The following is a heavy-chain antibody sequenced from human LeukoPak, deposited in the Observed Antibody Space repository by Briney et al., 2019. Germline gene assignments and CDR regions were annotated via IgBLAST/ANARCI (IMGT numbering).Heavy chain of an antibody. CDR2: ITSSGDGT. D-gene: IGHD3-22*01. V-gene: IGHV3-23*01. Sequence: GGSLRLSCAASGFTFSIYAMSWVRQAPGKGLQWVSSITSSGDGTYYADSVKGRFTISRDNSENMLYLQMNSLRVEDTAVYFCAKDRPNYYGSNGHYYRRDGDYWGQGTLVTVSP. CDR3: AKDRPNYYGSNGHYYRRDGDY. CDR1: GFTFSIYA. J-gene: IGHJ4*02.